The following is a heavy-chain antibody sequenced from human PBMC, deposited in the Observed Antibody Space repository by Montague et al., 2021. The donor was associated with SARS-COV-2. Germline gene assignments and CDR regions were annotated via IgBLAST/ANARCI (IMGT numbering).Heavy chain of an antibody. D-gene: IGHD3-10*01. CDR3: VGVRLGPRGRGFDY. V-gene: IGHV4-34*01. CDR1: GGSFSGYY. Sequence: SETLSLTCAVYGGSFSGYYRNWIRQPPGKGLEWIGEISHSGSTNYNPSLKSRVTISVDTSKNQFSLTLSSVIAADTAVYYCVGVRLGPRGRGFDYWGQGTMVTVSS. CDR2: ISHSGST. J-gene: IGHJ4*02.